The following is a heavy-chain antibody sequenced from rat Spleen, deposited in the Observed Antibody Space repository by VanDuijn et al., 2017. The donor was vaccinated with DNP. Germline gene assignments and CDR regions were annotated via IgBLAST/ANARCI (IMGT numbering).Heavy chain of an antibody. CDR3: ARRTGNYYWYFDF. D-gene: IGHD5-1*01. V-gene: IGHV5-25*01. CDR1: GFTFSNYY. CDR2: ISTGGGNT. Sequence: EVQLVESGGGLVQPGRSMKLSCAASGFTFSNYYMVWVRQAPTKGLEWVASISTGGGNTYYRDSVKGRFTISRDNAKSTLYLQMNSLRSEDTATYYCARRTGNYYWYFDFWGPGTMVTVSS. J-gene: IGHJ1*01.